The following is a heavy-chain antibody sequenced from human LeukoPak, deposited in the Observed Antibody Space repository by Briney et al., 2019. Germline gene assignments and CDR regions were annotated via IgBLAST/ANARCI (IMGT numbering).Heavy chain of an antibody. CDR3: ARAEPDILLNDY. V-gene: IGHV1-18*01. D-gene: IGHD2/OR15-2a*01. CDR2: ISAYNGNT. CDR1: GYTFTSYG. J-gene: IGHJ4*02. Sequence: ASVKASCKASGYTFTSYGISWVRQAPGQGLEWMGWISAYNGNTNYAQKLQGRATMTTDTSTSTAYMELRSLRSDDTAVYYCARAEPDILLNDYWGQGTLVTVSS.